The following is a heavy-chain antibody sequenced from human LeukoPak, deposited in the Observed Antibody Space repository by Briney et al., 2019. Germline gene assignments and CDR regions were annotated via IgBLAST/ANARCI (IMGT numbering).Heavy chain of an antibody. CDR3: ARLDVGASPPFDY. V-gene: IGHV4-39*01. D-gene: IGHD1-26*01. Sequence: PSETLSLTCTVSGGSISRSTYYWVWIRQPPGEGLEWIGSIFYTGSTYYNPSLKSRVTISVDTSKNQFSLKLRSVTAADTAVYYCARLDVGASPPFDYWGQGALVTVSS. CDR2: IFYTGST. CDR1: GGSISRSTYY. J-gene: IGHJ4*02.